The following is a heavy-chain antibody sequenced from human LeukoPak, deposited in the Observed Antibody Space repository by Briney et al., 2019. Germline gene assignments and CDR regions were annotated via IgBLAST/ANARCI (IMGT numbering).Heavy chain of an antibody. CDR1: GGSISSGDYY. D-gene: IGHD5-18*01. CDR2: IYYSGST. CDR3: ARGPYTAMEYYFDY. J-gene: IGHJ4*02. Sequence: SETLSLTCTVSGGSISSGDYYWSWIRQPPGKGLEWIGYIYYSGSTYYNPSLKSRVTISVDTSKNQFSLKLSSVTAADTAVYYCARGPYTAMEYYFDYWGQGTLVTVSS. V-gene: IGHV4-30-4*01.